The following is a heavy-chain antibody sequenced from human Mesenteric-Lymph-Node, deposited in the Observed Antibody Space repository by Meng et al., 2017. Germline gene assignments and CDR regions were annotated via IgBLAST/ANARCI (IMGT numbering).Heavy chain of an antibody. D-gene: IGHD5-18*01. V-gene: IGHV3-11*04. J-gene: IGHJ5*02. CDR3: ARDVVGYSYGFWFDP. CDR2: ISSSGSTI. Sequence: GESLKISCAASGFTFSDYYMSWIRQAPGKGLEWVSYISSSGSTIYYADSVKGRFTISRDNAKNSLYLQMNSLRAEDTAVYYCARDVVGYSYGFWFDPWGQGTLVTVSS. CDR1: GFTFSDYY.